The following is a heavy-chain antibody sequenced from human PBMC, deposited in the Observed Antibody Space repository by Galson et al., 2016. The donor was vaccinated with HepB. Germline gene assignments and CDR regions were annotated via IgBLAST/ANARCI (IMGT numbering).Heavy chain of an antibody. CDR3: ARVRWLEPLDY. CDR1: GFTFTTYE. Sequence: SLRLSCAASGFTFTTYEVTRVRRAPGKGLEWISYISSYGSTIYYADSVKGRFTISRDNAENSLYLQMNSLRAEDTAVYYCARVRWLEPLDYWGQGTLVTVSS. CDR2: ISSYGSTI. D-gene: IGHD6-19*01. J-gene: IGHJ4*02. V-gene: IGHV3-48*03.